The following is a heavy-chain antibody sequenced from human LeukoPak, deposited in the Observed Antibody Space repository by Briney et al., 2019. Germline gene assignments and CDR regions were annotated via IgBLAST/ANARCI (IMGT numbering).Heavy chain of an antibody. Sequence: GGSLRLSCAASGFVFRNYAMHWVRQPPGKGLEWVAVISYDATNKFYADSVKGRFTISGDNSKNTLYLQMNSLRPEDTAVYYCVREDYANYFLDYWGQGTLVTVSS. CDR3: VREDYANYFLDY. CDR2: ISYDATNK. CDR1: GFVFRNYA. J-gene: IGHJ4*02. V-gene: IGHV3-30-3*01. D-gene: IGHD4/OR15-4a*01.